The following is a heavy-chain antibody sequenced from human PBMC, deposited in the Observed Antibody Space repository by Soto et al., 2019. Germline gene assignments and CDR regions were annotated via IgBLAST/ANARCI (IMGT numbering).Heavy chain of an antibody. CDR3: ARGPDCSGGSCLDRDYYYYYYMDV. D-gene: IGHD2-15*01. CDR2: IKQDGSEK. J-gene: IGHJ6*03. V-gene: IGHV3-7*01. Sequence: GGSLRLSCAASGFTFSSYWMSWVRQAPGKGLEWVANIKQDGSEKYYVDSVKGRFTISRDNAKNSLYLQMNSLRAEDTAVYYCARGPDCSGGSCLDRDYYYYYYMDVWGKGTTVTVSS. CDR1: GFTFSSYW.